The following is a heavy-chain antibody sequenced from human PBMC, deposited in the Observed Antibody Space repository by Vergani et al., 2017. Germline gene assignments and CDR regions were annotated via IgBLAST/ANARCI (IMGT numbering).Heavy chain of an antibody. V-gene: IGHV4-39*01. Sequence: QMQLQESGPGLVKPSETLSLSCTVSGDSISTSSYAWGWIRQPPGKTLEWIGTVFYGGRTSYNPSLKSRVTLSLDTSKKQISLHLTSVTAADTAVYYCARSREGVPYYWGQGILVTISS. J-gene: IGHJ4*02. CDR3: ARSREGVPYY. CDR1: GDSISTSSYA. D-gene: IGHD3-10*01. CDR2: VFYGGRT.